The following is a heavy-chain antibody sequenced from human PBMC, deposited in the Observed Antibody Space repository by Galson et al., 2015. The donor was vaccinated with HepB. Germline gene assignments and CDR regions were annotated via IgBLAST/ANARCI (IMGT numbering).Heavy chain of an antibody. J-gene: IGHJ4*02. CDR3: ARDNFYGYCSGGSCYPFDY. CDR1: GYTFTSYG. CDR2: ISAYNGNT. D-gene: IGHD2-15*01. V-gene: IGHV1-18*01. Sequence: QSGAEVKKPGASVKVSCKASGYTFTSYGISWVRQAPGQGLEWMGWISAYNGNTNYAQKLQGRVTMTTDTSTSTAYMELRSLRSDDTAVYYCARDNFYGYCSGGSCYPFDYWGQGTLVTVSS.